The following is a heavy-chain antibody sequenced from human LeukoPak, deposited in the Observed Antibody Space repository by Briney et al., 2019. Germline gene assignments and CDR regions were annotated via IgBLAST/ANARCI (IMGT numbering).Heavy chain of an antibody. D-gene: IGHD3-16*01. CDR3: AIHFSVYYFDY. J-gene: IGHJ4*02. CDR2: ISSSSSTI. V-gene: IGHV3-48*04. Sequence: GGSLRLSCAASGFTFSSYRMNWVRQAPGKGLEWVSYISSSSSTIYYADSVKGRFTISRDNAKNSLYLQMNSLRAEDTAVYYCAIHFSVYYFDYWGQGTLVTVSS. CDR1: GFTFSSYR.